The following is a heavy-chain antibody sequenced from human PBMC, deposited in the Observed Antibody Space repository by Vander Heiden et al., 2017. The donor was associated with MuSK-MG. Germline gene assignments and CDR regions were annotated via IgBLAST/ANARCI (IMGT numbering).Heavy chain of an antibody. CDR3: ARDLPYSSGWLGY. Sequence: QLRLQESRPGLVKPSQTLSPTGTVSGGSCRGSTYYWGWIRQPPGKGLEWIGSINDSGSTYYNPSLKSRFTISVDTSKNQFSLKLSSVTAADTAVYYCARDLPYSSGWLGYWGQGTLVTVSS. V-gene: IGHV4-39*07. CDR1: GGSCRGSTYY. J-gene: IGHJ4*02. D-gene: IGHD6-19*01. CDR2: INDSGST.